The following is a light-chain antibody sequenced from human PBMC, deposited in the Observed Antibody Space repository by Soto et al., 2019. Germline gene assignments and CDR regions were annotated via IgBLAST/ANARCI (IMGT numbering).Light chain of an antibody. Sequence: DIQMTQSPSSLSASLGDRVTITCRASQSISGYLNWYQQELGRAPKLLIYATSNLQGGVTSRFSGSGFGTEFTLTISSLQPEDFATYFCQQSYRTPLTFGQGTKVEIK. CDR2: ATS. CDR3: QQSYRTPLT. J-gene: IGKJ1*01. V-gene: IGKV1-39*01. CDR1: QSISGY.